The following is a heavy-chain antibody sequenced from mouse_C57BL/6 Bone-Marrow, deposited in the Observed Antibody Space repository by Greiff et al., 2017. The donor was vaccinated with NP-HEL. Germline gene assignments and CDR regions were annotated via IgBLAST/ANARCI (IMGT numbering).Heavy chain of an antibody. CDR2: IHPNSGST. Sequence: QVQLQQSGAELVKPGASVKLSCKASGYTFTSYWMHWVKQRPGQGLEWIGMIHPNSGSTNYNEKFKSKATLTVDKSSSTAYMQLSSLTSEDSAVYYCAREGWLLVYFFDYWGQGTTLTVSS. CDR1: GYTFTSYW. J-gene: IGHJ2*01. CDR3: AREGWLLVYFFDY. V-gene: IGHV1-64*01. D-gene: IGHD2-3*01.